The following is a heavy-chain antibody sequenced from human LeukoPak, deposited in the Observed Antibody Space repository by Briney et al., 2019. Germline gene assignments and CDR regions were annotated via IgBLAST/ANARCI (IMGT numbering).Heavy chain of an antibody. J-gene: IGHJ5*02. Sequence: ASVKVSCKASGYTFASYAIRWVRQAPGQRLEWMGWINAGYDNTKYSQKFQGRVTITRDTSATTAYMELSSLRSEDTAVYYCAGSYCTTTDCYTWFDPWGQGTLVTVSS. CDR2: INAGYDNT. CDR3: AGSYCTTTDCYTWFDP. V-gene: IGHV1-3*01. D-gene: IGHD2-2*02. CDR1: GYTFASYA.